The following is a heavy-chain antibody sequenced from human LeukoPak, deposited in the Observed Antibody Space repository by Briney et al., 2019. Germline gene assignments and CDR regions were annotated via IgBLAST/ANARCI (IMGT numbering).Heavy chain of an antibody. V-gene: IGHV4-59*01. CDR2: IYYSGST. CDR3: ARGHYGSGSYYNSPQFRNYYYYMDV. D-gene: IGHD3-10*01. CDR1: GGSISSYY. J-gene: IGHJ6*03. Sequence: SETLSLTCTVSGGSISSYYWSWIRQPPGKVLEWFGYIYYSGSTNYNPSLKSRVTISVDTSKNQFSLKLSSVTAADTAVYYRARGHYGSGSYYNSPQFRNYYYYMDVWGKGTTVTISS.